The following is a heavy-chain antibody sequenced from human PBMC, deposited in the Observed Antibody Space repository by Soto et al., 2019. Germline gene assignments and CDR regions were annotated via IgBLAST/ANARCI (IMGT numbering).Heavy chain of an antibody. CDR3: ARGMVRFLDSLGVDV. V-gene: IGHV1-69*12. Sequence: QVQLVQSGAEVKKPGSSVKVSCKASGGTFSNYAMSWVRQAPGQGLEWMGGIIPIFGTANYAQKIQGRVTITADESTSTDYMELSSLRSEETAVYYCARGMVRFLDSLGVDVWGQGTTVTVSS. D-gene: IGHD3-3*01. CDR2: IIPIFGTA. J-gene: IGHJ6*02. CDR1: GGTFSNYA.